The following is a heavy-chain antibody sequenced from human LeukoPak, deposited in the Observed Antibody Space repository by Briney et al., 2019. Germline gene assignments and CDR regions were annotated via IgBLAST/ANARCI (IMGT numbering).Heavy chain of an antibody. Sequence: GGSLRLSCAASGFAFSSYGMHWVRQAPGKGLEWVAFIRYDGSNKYYADSVKGRFTISRDNTKNSLSLQMNSLRVDDTAVYYCARVGKSGWDFDHWGQGTLVTVSS. D-gene: IGHD6-19*01. CDR1: GFAFSSYG. V-gene: IGHV3-30*02. CDR3: ARVGKSGWDFDH. J-gene: IGHJ4*02. CDR2: IRYDGSNK.